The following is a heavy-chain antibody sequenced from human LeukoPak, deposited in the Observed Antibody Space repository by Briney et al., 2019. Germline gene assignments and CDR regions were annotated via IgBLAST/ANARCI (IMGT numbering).Heavy chain of an antibody. CDR3: ARAGGDGYNLGLDY. CDR2: IYYSGST. J-gene: IGHJ4*02. V-gene: IGHV4-59*01. Sequence: SETLSLTCTVSGGSISSYYWSWIRQPPGKGLEWVGYIYYSGSTNYNPSLKSRVTISVDTSKNQFSLKLSSVTAADTAVYYCARAGGDGYNLGLDYWGQGTLVTVSS. D-gene: IGHD5-24*01. CDR1: GGSISSYY.